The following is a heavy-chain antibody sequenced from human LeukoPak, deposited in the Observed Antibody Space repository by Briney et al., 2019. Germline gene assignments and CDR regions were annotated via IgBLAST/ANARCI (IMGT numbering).Heavy chain of an antibody. V-gene: IGHV4-38-2*02. CDR1: AYSISSGYY. CDR2: FYHSGST. J-gene: IGHJ4*02. Sequence: SETLSLTCTVSAYSISSGYYWGWIRQPPGKGLEWIGSFYHSGSTYYNPSLKSRVTISVDTSKNQFSLKLSSVTAADTAVYYCARGLWFGDENPPYFDYWGQGTLVTVSS. CDR3: ARGLWFGDENPPYFDY. D-gene: IGHD3-10*01.